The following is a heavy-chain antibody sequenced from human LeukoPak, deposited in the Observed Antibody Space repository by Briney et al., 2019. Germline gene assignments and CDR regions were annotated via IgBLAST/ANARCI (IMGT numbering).Heavy chain of an antibody. V-gene: IGHV1-69*13. CDR1: GYTFTSYG. CDR3: ARVGGITMVRGRFDP. D-gene: IGHD3-10*01. Sequence: SVKVSCKASGYTFTSYGISWVRQAPGKGLEWMGGIIPIFGTANYAQKFQGRVTITADESTSTAYMELSSLRSEDTAVYYCARVGGITMVRGRFDPWGQGTLVTVSS. CDR2: IIPIFGTA. J-gene: IGHJ5*02.